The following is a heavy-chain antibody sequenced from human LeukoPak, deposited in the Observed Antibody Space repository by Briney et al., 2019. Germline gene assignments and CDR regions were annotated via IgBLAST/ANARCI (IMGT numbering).Heavy chain of an antibody. CDR2: ISAYNGNT. Sequence: GASVKVSCKASGYTFTSYGISWVRQAPGQGLEWMGWISAYNGNTNLAQKLQGRVTMTTDTSTSTAYMELRSLRSDDTAVYYCARDRLYYDSLNWFDPWGQGTLVTVSS. CDR3: ARDRLYYDSLNWFDP. V-gene: IGHV1-18*01. J-gene: IGHJ5*02. D-gene: IGHD3-3*01. CDR1: GYTFTSYG.